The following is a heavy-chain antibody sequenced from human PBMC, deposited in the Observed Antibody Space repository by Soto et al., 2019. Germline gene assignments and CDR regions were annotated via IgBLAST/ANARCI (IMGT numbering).Heavy chain of an antibody. CDR1: GGSISSSSYY. D-gene: IGHD2-2*01. CDR3: ARLRFIIDQALGYCTSTSCYEYYYYGMDV. V-gene: IGHV4-39*01. Sequence: QLQLQQSGPGLVKPSETLSLTCTVSGGSISSSSYYWGWIRQPPGKGLEWIGTIYYSGGTYYNPSLKSRVTISVDTSTNQFSLKLSSVTAAETAVYYCARLRFIIDQALGYCTSTSCYEYYYYGMDVWGQGTTVTVSS. CDR2: IYYSGGT. J-gene: IGHJ6*02.